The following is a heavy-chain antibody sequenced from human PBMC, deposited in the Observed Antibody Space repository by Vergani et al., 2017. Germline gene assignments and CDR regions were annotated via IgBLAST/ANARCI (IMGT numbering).Heavy chain of an antibody. CDR3: ARDGFAGEWVIPGYYYYYMDV. V-gene: IGHV1-69*12. CDR1: GGTFSSYA. D-gene: IGHD3-10*01. CDR2: IIPIFGTA. J-gene: IGHJ6*03. Sequence: QVQLVQSGAEVKKPGSSVKVSCKASGGTFSSYAISWVRQAPGQGLEWMGGIIPIFGTANYAQKFQGRVTITADESTSTAYMVLSSLRTEDTAVYYCARDGFAGEWVIPGYYYYYMDVWGKGTTVTVSS.